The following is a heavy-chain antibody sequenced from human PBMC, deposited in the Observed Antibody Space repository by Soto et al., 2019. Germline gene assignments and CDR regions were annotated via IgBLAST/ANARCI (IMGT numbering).Heavy chain of an antibody. Sequence: EVQLVESGGGLVQPGRSLRLSCAASGFTFDDYAMHWVRQAPGKGLEWVSGISWNSGSIGYADSVKGRFTISRDNAKNSLYLQMNSLRAEDTALYYCAKDFKGGRLGAPGDWGQGTLVTVSS. V-gene: IGHV3-9*01. CDR2: ISWNSGSI. CDR1: GFTFDDYA. D-gene: IGHD3-16*01. J-gene: IGHJ4*02. CDR3: AKDFKGGRLGAPGD.